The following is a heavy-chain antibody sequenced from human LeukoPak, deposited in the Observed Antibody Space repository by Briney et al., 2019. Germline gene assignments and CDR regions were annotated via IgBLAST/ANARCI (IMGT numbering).Heavy chain of an antibody. CDR2: IIPIFGTA. D-gene: IGHD3-10*01. V-gene: IGHV1-69*06. J-gene: IGHJ4*02. CDR3: ASVRGHRTQASEDY. Sequence: GASVKVSCKASGGTFSSYAISWVRQAPGQGLEWMGGIIPIFGTANYAQKFQGRVTITADKSTSTAYMELSSLRSEDTAVYYCASVRGHRTQASEDYWGQGTLVTVPS. CDR1: GGTFSSYA.